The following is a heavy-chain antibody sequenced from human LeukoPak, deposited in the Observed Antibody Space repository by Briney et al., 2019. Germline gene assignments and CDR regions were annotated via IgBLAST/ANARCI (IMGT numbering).Heavy chain of an antibody. CDR2: IKQDGSEK. J-gene: IGHJ4*02. D-gene: IGHD6-13*01. CDR3: ARDPTAAGTGY. Sequence: GGSLRLSCAASGFTFSSYGMHWVRQAPGKGLEWVANIKQDGSEKYYVDSVKGRFTISRDNAKSSLYLQMNSLTAEDMAMYYCARDPTAAGTGYWGLGTLVTVSS. CDR1: GFTFSSYG. V-gene: IGHV3-7*01.